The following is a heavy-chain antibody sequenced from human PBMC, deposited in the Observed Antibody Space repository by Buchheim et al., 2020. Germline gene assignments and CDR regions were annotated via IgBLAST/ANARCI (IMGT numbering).Heavy chain of an antibody. CDR2: ISYDGSNK. J-gene: IGHJ4*02. D-gene: IGHD6-19*01. V-gene: IGHV3-30*04. CDR3: ARDSGSSGWYFDY. Sequence: QVQLVESGGGVVQPGRSLRLSCAASGFTFSSYXMHWVRQAPGKGLEWVAVISYDGSNKYYADSVKGRFTXSRDHSKKKVYLQMNSLRAEDTAVYYCARDSGSSGWYFDYWGQGTL. CDR1: GFTFSSYX.